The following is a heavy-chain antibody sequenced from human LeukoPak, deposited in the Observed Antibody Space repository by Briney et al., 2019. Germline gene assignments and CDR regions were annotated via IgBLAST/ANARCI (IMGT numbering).Heavy chain of an antibody. CDR2: INHSGST. Sequence: TSETLSLTCAVYGGSFSGYYWSWIRQPPGKGLEWIGEINHSGSTNYNPSLKSRVTISVDTSKNQFSLKLSSVTAADTAVYYCARLYSSSLGRVFDYWGQGTLVTVSS. CDR3: ARLYSSSLGRVFDY. CDR1: GGSFSGYY. J-gene: IGHJ4*02. D-gene: IGHD6-13*01. V-gene: IGHV4-34*01.